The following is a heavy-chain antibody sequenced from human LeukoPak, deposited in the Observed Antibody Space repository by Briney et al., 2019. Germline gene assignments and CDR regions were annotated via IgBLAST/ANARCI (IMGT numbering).Heavy chain of an antibody. V-gene: IGHV3-21*04. D-gene: IGHD1-26*01. CDR3: ARGSSGSYSFEY. J-gene: IGHJ4*02. CDR1: GFTFSSYS. CDR2: ISSSSYI. Sequence: GGSLRLSCAASGFTFSSYSMNWVRQAPGKGLEWVSSISSSSYIYYADSVKGRFTISRDNAKNSLYLQMNSLRAEDTAVYYCARGSSGSYSFEYWGQGTLVTVSS.